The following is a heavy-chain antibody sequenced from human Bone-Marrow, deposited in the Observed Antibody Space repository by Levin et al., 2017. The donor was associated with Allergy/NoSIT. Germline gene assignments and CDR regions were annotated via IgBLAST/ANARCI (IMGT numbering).Heavy chain of an antibody. V-gene: IGHV3-23*01. Sequence: AGGSLRLSCAASGFTFSSYAMSWVRQAPGKGLEWVSAISGSGGSTYYADSVKGRFTISRDNSKNTLYLQMNSLRAEDTAVYYCAKGTVVVVAATGNQGNWFDPWGQGTLVTVSS. CDR2: ISGSGGST. CDR3: AKGTVVVVAATGNQGNWFDP. J-gene: IGHJ5*02. D-gene: IGHD2-15*01. CDR1: GFTFSSYA.